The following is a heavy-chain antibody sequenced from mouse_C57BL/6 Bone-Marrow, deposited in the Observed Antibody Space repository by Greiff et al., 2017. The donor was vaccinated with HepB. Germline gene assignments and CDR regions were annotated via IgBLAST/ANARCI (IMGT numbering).Heavy chain of an antibody. J-gene: IGHJ3*01. D-gene: IGHD2-2*01. V-gene: IGHV1-55*01. CDR2: IYPGSGST. Sequence: QVQLQQPGAELVKPGASVKMSCKASGYTFTSYWITWVKQRPGQGLEWIGDIYPGSGSTNYNEKFKSKATLTVDTSSSTAYMQLSSLTSEDSAVYYCAVYYGYDAWFAYWGQGTLVTVSA. CDR3: AVYYGYDAWFAY. CDR1: GYTFTSYW.